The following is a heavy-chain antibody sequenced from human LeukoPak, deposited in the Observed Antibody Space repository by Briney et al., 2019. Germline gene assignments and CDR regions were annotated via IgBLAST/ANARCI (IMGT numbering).Heavy chain of an antibody. CDR3: AKIHYYDSSGFRNYFDY. Sequence: GGSLRLSCAASGFTFSSYNMNWVRQAPGKGLEWVSSITSSSSYIYYADSVKGRFTISRDNSKNTLFLQMNSLRAEDTAVYYCAKIHYYDSSGFRNYFDYWGQGTLVTVSS. CDR2: ITSSSSYI. V-gene: IGHV3-21*04. D-gene: IGHD3-22*01. CDR1: GFTFSSYN. J-gene: IGHJ4*02.